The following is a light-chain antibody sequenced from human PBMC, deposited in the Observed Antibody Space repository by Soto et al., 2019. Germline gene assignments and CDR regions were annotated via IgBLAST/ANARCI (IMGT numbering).Light chain of an antibody. V-gene: IGKV3-20*01. Sequence: EIVLTQSPGTLSLSPGERVTLSCRASQSVSSSYLAWYQQKPGQTPRLLLYGASSRATGIPDRFSGSGSGTDFTLTISRLEPEDFAVYYCQQYGGSAGYSFGQGTELEIK. CDR2: GAS. CDR3: QQYGGSAGYS. J-gene: IGKJ2*03. CDR1: QSVSSSY.